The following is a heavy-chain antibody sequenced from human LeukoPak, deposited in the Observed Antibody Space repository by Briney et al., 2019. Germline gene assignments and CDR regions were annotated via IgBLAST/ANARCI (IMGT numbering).Heavy chain of an antibody. CDR1: GGTFSSYA. Sequence: ASVKVSCKASGGTFSSYAISWVRQAPGQGLEWMGWMNPNSGNTGYAQKFQGRVTITRNTSISTAYMELSSLRSEDTAVYYCARAQNYYDSSGYWRWGQGTLVTVSS. D-gene: IGHD3-22*01. CDR2: MNPNSGNT. V-gene: IGHV1-8*03. CDR3: ARAQNYYDSSGYWR. J-gene: IGHJ4*02.